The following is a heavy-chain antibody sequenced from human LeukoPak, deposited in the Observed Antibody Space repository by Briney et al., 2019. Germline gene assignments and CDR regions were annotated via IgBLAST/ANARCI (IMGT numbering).Heavy chain of an antibody. CDR1: GFAFSSYA. Sequence: GGSLRLSCAASGFAFSSYAMSWVRQAPGKGLEWVSAISGSGGSTYYADSVKGRFTTSRDNSKNTLYLQMNSLRAEDTAVYYCADSRPLYSYGYPDAFDIWGQGTMVTVSS. J-gene: IGHJ3*02. V-gene: IGHV3-23*01. CDR3: ADSRPLYSYGYPDAFDI. CDR2: ISGSGGST. D-gene: IGHD5-18*01.